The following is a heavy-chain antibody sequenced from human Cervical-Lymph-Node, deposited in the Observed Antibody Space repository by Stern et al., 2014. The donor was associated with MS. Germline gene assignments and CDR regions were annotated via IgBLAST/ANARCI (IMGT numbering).Heavy chain of an antibody. CDR3: ARVSYARSLVGATYYFDY. D-gene: IGHD1-26*01. V-gene: IGHV1-2*02. J-gene: IGHJ4*02. CDR2: INPNSGGT. CDR1: GYTFTGYY. Sequence: VQLVESGAEVKKPGASVKVSCKASGYTFTGYYMHWVRQAPGQGLEWMGWINPNSGGTNYAQKFQGRVTMTRDTSISTAYMELSRLRSDDTAVYYCARVSYARSLVGATYYFDYWGQGTLVTVSS.